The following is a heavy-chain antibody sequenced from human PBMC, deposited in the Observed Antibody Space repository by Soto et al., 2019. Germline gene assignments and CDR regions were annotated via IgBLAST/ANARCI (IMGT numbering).Heavy chain of an antibody. V-gene: IGHV4-39*07. CDR1: GGSISRSTYY. CDR2: IYHSGST. D-gene: IGHD3-22*01. Sequence: SETLSLTCTVSGGSISRSTYYWGWIRQPPGKGLEWIGSIYHSGSTYYNPSLKSRVTISVDTSKNQFSLKLSSVTAADTAVYYCARCQYYYDSSGYPDAFDIWGQGTMVTVSS. CDR3: ARCQYYYDSSGYPDAFDI. J-gene: IGHJ3*02.